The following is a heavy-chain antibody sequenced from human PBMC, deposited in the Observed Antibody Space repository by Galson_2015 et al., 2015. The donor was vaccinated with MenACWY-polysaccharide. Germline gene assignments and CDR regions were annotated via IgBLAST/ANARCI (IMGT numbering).Heavy chain of an antibody. D-gene: IGHD2-15*01. Sequence: SLRLSCAASGFTFNNAWLSWVRQAPGKGLEWDGRIKRKTDGGTTDYAAPVKGRFTISRDDSKNTLYLQMNYLKSEDTAVYYCTTDGCSGCSCYSPGCWGQGTLVTVSS. CDR3: TTDGCSGCSCYSPGC. V-gene: IGHV3-15*01. J-gene: IGHJ4*02. CDR2: IKRKTDGGTT. CDR1: GFTFNNAW.